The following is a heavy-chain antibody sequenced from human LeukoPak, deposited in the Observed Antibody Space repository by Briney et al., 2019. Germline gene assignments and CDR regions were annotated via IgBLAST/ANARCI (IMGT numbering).Heavy chain of an antibody. Sequence: SGESLKISCKGSGYSFTSYWIGWVRQMPGKGLEWMGIIYPGDSDTRYSPSFQGQVTISAGKSISTAYLQWSSLKASDTAMYYCARRVTYYYDSSGYYLFDYWGQGTLVTVSS. V-gene: IGHV5-51*01. CDR1: GYSFTSYW. D-gene: IGHD3-22*01. CDR3: ARRVTYYYDSSGYYLFDY. CDR2: IYPGDSDT. J-gene: IGHJ4*02.